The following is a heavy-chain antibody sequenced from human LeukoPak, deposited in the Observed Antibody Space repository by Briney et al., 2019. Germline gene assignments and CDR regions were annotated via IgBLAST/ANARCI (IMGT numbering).Heavy chain of an antibody. CDR2: IYYSGST. D-gene: IGHD2-2*01. CDR1: GGSISSSSYY. CDR3: ARLVRGYLVDY. J-gene: IGHJ4*02. V-gene: IGHV4-39*01. Sequence: PPETLSLSSTVSGGSISSSSYYCGSIRQPPGNGLEWIGRIYYSGSTYYNPSLKSRVTISVDTSKNQFSLKLSSVTVADTAVYYCARLVRGYLVDYWGQGTLVSVSS.